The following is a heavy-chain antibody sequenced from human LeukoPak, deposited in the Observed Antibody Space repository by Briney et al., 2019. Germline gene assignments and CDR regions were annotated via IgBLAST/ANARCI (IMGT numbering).Heavy chain of an antibody. V-gene: IGHV3-23*01. CDR1: GFTFSSYA. CDR2: ISGSGGST. J-gene: IGHJ3*02. CDR3: AKDRPKDIVVVPAEVDDAFDI. Sequence: GGSLRLSCAASGFTFSSYAMSWVRQAPGKGLEWVSAISGSGGSTYYADSVKGRFTISRDNSKNTLYLQMNSLRAEDMAVYYCAKDRPKDIVVVPAEVDDAFDIWGQGTMVTVSS. D-gene: IGHD2-2*01.